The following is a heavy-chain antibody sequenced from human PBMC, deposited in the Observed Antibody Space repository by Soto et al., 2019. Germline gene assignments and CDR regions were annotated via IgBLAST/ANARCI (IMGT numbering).Heavy chain of an antibody. D-gene: IGHD1-26*01. CDR1: GFSFRSYA. CDR2: ISGSGGRP. J-gene: IGHJ6*02. V-gene: IGHV3-23*01. Sequence: GGSLRLSCAASGFSFRSYAMSWVRQAPGKGLEWVSGISGSGGRPDYADSVKGRVSISRDNVKNMMYLQMNSLRAEDTAVYYCVRDSYSGTPGIYYGMDVWGQGTTVTVSS. CDR3: VRDSYSGTPGIYYGMDV.